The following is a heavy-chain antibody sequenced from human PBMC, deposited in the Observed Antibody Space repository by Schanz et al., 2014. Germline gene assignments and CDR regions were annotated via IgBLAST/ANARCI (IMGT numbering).Heavy chain of an antibody. J-gene: IGHJ4*02. CDR3: ARPRFDYGEVDY. CDR2: ISYDGRNK. CDR1: GFTFSSYA. D-gene: IGHD4-17*01. Sequence: QEQLVESGGGLVKPGGSLRLSCAASGFTFSSYAMHWVRQAPGKGLEWVAVISYDGRNKYYADSVRGRFTISRDRFQNTLYLRMSSLRAEDTAVYYCARPRFDYGEVDYWGQGTLVTVSS. V-gene: IGHV3-30-3*02.